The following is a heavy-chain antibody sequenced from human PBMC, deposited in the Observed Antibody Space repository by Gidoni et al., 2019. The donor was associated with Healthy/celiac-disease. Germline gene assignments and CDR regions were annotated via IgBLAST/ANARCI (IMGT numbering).Heavy chain of an antibody. CDR1: GYSFTSDW. J-gene: IGHJ6*02. CDR2: IYPGDSDT. V-gene: IGHV5-51*01. D-gene: IGHD2-15*01. CDR3: ARHKRGYCSGGSCYNQTLSYYYGMDV. Sequence: EVQLVQSGEEVKKPGGSLKLSCKGSGYSFTSDWIGRVRQMPGKGLEWMGIIYPGDSDTRYSPSFQGQVTRISADKSISTAYLQWSSLKASDTAMYYCARHKRGYCSGGSCYNQTLSYYYGMDVWGQGTTVTVSS.